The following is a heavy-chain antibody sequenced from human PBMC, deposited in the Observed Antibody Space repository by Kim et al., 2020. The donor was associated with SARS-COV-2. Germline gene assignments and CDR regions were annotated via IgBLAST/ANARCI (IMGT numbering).Heavy chain of an antibody. Sequence: GGSLRLSCAASGFTFSGYAMSWVRQAPGKGLEWVSTISGSAGSTYYADSVKGRFTISRDNSKSTLYLQMNSLRAEDTAVYYCAKHGDYGYWSFDLWGRGTLVTVSS. V-gene: IGHV3-23*01. CDR3: AKHGDYGYWSFDL. J-gene: IGHJ2*01. CDR1: GFTFSGYA. CDR2: ISGSAGST. D-gene: IGHD4-17*01.